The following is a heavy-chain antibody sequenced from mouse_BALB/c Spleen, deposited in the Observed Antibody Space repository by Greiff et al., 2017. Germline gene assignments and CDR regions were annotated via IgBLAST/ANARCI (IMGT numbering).Heavy chain of an antibody. CDR3: AFYDL. CDR2: IDPANGNT. V-gene: IGHV14-3*02. D-gene: IGHD2-3*01. Sequence: VHVKQSGAELVKPGASVKLSCTASGFNIKDTYMHWVKQRPEQGLEWIGRIDPANGNTKYDPKFQGKATITADTSSNTAYLQLSSLTSEDTAVYYCAFYDLWGQGTTLTVSS. CDR1: GFNIKDTY. J-gene: IGHJ2*01.